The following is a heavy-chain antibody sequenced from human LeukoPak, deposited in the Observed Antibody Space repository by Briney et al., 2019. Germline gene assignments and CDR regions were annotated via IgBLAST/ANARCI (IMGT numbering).Heavy chain of an antibody. D-gene: IGHD3-16*01. CDR1: GYSFTNYW. CDR3: ARQDRYVWGSNGL. CDR2: IYPGDSDT. Sequence: GESLKISCQASGYSFTNYWIGWVRQMPGKGLEWMGIIYPGDSDTRYSPSFQGQVTISADKSITTAYLHWSGLTASDTAIYYCARQDRYVWGSNGLWGQGTMVTVSS. V-gene: IGHV5-51*01. J-gene: IGHJ4*02.